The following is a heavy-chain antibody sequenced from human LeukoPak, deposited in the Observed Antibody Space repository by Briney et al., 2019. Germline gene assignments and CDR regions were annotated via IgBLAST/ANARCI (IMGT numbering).Heavy chain of an antibody. CDR3: ARLLGISQLDV. CDR1: GGTFNSYA. Sequence: SVKVSCKASGGTFNSYAIYWVRPAPGQGLECMGRIIPIVAIANYEQKFQGRVTITADKSTSTAYLELSSLRSEDTAVYFCARLLGISQLDVWGQGTTVTVFS. V-gene: IGHV1-69*04. J-gene: IGHJ3*01. CDR2: IIPIVAIA. D-gene: IGHD7-27*01.